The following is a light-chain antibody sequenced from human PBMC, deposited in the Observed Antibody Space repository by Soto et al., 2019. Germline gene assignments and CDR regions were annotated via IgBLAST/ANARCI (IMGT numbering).Light chain of an antibody. CDR2: GVS. CDR1: KSDVGGYNY. V-gene: IGLV2-14*01. CDR3: SSYTTNSPPVV. J-gene: IGLJ2*01. Sequence: QSALTQPASVSGTPGQSITISCTGTKSDVGGYNYVAWYQQHPGKVPKLLIYGVSNRPSGVSSRFSGSKSGNTASLTISGLQADDEADYYCSSYTTNSPPVVFGGGTKLTVL.